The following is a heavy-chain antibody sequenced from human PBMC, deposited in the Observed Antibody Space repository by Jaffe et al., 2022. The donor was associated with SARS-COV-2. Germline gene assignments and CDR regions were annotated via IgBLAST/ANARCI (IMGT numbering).Heavy chain of an antibody. V-gene: IGHV3-23*01. CDR3: AKDGFSYNAIWDYFDN. D-gene: IGHD2-21*01. Sequence: EVQLLESGGGLVQPGGSLRLSCAASGFSFSTYAMSWVRQAPGKGLEWVSSIGGGDDDRYYADSVKGRFTISRDNSKKTVNLQMDSLRAEDTATYYCAKDGFSYNAIWDYFDNWGQGTLVSVSS. J-gene: IGHJ4*02. CDR1: GFSFSTYA. CDR2: IGGGDDDR.